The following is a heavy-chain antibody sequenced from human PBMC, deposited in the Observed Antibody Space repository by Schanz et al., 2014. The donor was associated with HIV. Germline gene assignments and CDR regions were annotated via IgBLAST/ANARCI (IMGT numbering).Heavy chain of an antibody. CDR3: AWHYFDF. Sequence: EVQLVESGGGLVKPGGSLTLSCATSGFSFTNAWMSWVRQAPGEGLEWIGRIKSRTDGETTDYAARVKGRFTVSRDDSKNTLYLQMSSLKTEDTAVYFCAWHYFDFWGQGTLVTVSS. V-gene: IGHV3-15*01. CDR2: IKSRTDGETT. J-gene: IGHJ4*02. CDR1: GFSFTNAW.